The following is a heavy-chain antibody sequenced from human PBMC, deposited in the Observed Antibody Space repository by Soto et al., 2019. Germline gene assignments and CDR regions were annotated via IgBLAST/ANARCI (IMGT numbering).Heavy chain of an antibody. V-gene: IGHV3-64*01. J-gene: IGHJ4*02. CDR2: ISGNGGNT. CDR3: ARGRSNRGGYSPVFDS. CDR1: GFTFSSYA. D-gene: IGHD2-15*01. Sequence: EMQLVESGGGLVQPGGSLRLSCAASGFTFSSYAMHWVRQAPGKGLEFVSAISGNGGNTHYANSVRGRFTISRANSKNTLYLQMGGLRADDMAVYYCARGRSNRGGYSPVFDSWGQGTLVTVSS.